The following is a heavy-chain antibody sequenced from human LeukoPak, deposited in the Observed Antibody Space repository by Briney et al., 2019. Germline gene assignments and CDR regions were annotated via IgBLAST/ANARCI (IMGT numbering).Heavy chain of an antibody. CDR1: GGSISSYY. CDR2: IYSSGST. Sequence: SETLSLTCTVSGGSISSYYWSWIRQPAGKGLEWVGRIYSSGSTNDNPSLKSRITMSVDTSKNQFSLKLTSVTAADTAVYYCARARSGSLDYWGQGTLVTVSS. D-gene: IGHD1-26*01. J-gene: IGHJ4*02. V-gene: IGHV4-4*07. CDR3: ARARSGSLDY.